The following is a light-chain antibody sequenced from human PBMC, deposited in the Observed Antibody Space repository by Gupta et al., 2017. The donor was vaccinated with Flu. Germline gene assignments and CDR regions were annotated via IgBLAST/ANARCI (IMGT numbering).Light chain of an antibody. Sequence: DIQMTQSPSSLSASVGDRVTITCRTSQNIDIYLSWFQQRPGEAPKLLIYTATFLQNGVPSRFRGRGSGTDFTLTITSLRPEDSGTYFCQQGVTAPFTFGQGTRLEIK. J-gene: IGKJ2*01. CDR2: TAT. V-gene: IGKV1-39*01. CDR1: QNIDIY. CDR3: QQGVTAPFT.